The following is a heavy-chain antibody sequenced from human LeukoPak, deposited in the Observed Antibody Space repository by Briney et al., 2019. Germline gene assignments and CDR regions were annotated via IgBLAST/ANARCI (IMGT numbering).Heavy chain of an antibody. CDR2: IKRDGSTI. J-gene: IGHJ4*02. D-gene: IGHD2-21*02. Sequence: GGSLRLSCAASGFTSSCCWMSWVRQAPGRGLEWVATIKRDGSTIHYVDSVKGRFTISRDNAKNSLSLQMNGLRAEDTAIYYCARLRGDVTGFDLWSQGTLVTVSS. CDR3: ARLRGDVTGFDL. V-gene: IGHV3-7*01. CDR1: GFTSSCCW.